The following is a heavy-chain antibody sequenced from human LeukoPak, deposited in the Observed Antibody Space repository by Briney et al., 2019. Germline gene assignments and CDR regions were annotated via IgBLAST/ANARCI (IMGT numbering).Heavy chain of an antibody. CDR1: GFTFNDYA. V-gene: IGHV3-9*01. J-gene: IGHJ6*02. Sequence: PGGSLRLSCAASGFTFNDYAMHWVRQAPGKGLEWVSGISWNSGNIGYADSVKGRFTISRDNAKNSLYLQMNSLRTEDTALYYCAKEYSSGCPDCYYYGMDVWGQGTTVTVSS. D-gene: IGHD6-19*01. CDR3: AKEYSSGCPDCYYYGMDV. CDR2: ISWNSGNI.